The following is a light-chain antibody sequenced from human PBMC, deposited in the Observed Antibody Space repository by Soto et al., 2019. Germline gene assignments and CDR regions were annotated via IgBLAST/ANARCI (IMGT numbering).Light chain of an antibody. CDR3: SSYTDSSNYV. CDR2: QVT. Sequence: QSALTQPASVSGSPGQSITISCTGTSXDLAIYNYVSWYQQQPCKAPKLMIYQVTNRPSGVSNRFSGSRSGNTASLTISGLQAEDEADYYCSSYTDSSNYVFGTGTKVTVL. CDR1: SXDLAIYNY. V-gene: IGLV2-14*01. J-gene: IGLJ1*01.